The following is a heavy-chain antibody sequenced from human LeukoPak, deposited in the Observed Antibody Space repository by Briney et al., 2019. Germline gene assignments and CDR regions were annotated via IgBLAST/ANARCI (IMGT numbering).Heavy chain of an antibody. CDR1: GFTFSSYS. CDR3: ARDYYGSSGYYPFDY. V-gene: IGHV3-21*01. Sequence: GGSLRLSCAASGFTFSSYSMNWVRQAPGKGLEWVSSISSSSSYIYYADSVKGRFTISRDNAKNSLYLQINSLRAEDTAVYYCARDYYGSSGYYPFDYWGQGTLVTVSS. CDR2: ISSSSSYI. J-gene: IGHJ4*02. D-gene: IGHD3-22*01.